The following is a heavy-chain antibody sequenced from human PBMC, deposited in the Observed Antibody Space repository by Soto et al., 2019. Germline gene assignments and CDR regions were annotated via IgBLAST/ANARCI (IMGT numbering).Heavy chain of an antibody. CDR2: IYPGDSYT. CDR3: PRRVVVTATVLYFDL. D-gene: IGHD2-21*02. Sequence: GESLKISCNGSGYSLTSYWISWVRQMPWKCLEWMGSIYPGDSYTRYSPSFQGQVTISADKSISTAYLQWSSLKASDTAMYYSPRRVVVTATVLYFDLWRRGTLVTVSS. J-gene: IGHJ2*01. V-gene: IGHV5-51*01. CDR1: GYSLTSYW.